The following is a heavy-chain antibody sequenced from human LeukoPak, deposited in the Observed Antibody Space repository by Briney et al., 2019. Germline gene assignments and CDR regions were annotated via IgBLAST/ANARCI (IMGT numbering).Heavy chain of an antibody. CDR3: AKGPYSGFS. CDR2: ISDSGDST. CDR1: RFTFSNFA. V-gene: IGHV3-23*01. Sequence: PGGSLRLSCAASRFTFSNFAMSWVRQAPGKGLEWVSAISDSGDSTYYTDSVKGRFTVSRDNSKNSLYLQMNSLRAEDTAVYYCAKGPYSGFSWGQGTLVTVSS. J-gene: IGHJ5*02. D-gene: IGHD1-26*01.